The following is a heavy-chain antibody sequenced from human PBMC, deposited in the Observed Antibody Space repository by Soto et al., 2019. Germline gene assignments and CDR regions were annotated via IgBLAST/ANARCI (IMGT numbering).Heavy chain of an antibody. J-gene: IGHJ6*02. CDR2: ISSDGNRI. CDR3: ANLLNVAAAGTPHYFCFDV. V-gene: IGHV3-30-3*01. Sequence: GGSLRLSCAASGFTFSVYPMHWVRQAPGKGLEWVAFISSDGNRIFYADSVKGRFTISRDNSKNTVYLQMNNLRPGDAAVYHCANLLNVAAAGTPHYFCFDVGGQGTTVTVSS. CDR1: GFTFSVYP. D-gene: IGHD6-13*01.